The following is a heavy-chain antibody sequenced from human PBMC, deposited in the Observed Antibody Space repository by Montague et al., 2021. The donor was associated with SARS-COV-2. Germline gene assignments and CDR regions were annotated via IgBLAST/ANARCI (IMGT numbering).Heavy chain of an antibody. CDR1: GFTFSTYW. D-gene: IGHD3-3*01. J-gene: IGHJ6*03. V-gene: IGHV3-74*01. CDR3: ARGEWLLSLFYYYYMDV. CDR2: INSDGSST. Sequence: SLRLSCAASGFTFSTYWMHWVRQAPGEGLVWVSRINSDGSSTSYADSVKGRFTISRDNAKNTLYLQMNSLRADDTAVYYCARGEWLLSLFYYYYMDVWGKGTTVTVSS.